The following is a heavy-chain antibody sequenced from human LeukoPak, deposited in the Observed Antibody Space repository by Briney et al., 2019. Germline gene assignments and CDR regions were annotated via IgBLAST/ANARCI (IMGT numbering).Heavy chain of an antibody. J-gene: IGHJ4*02. V-gene: IGHV3-30*02. D-gene: IGHD3-16*01. Sequence: PGGSLRLSCAASGFTFSSYGMHLVRQAPGKGLEWVAFIRYDGSNKYYADSVKGRFTISRDNSKNTLYLQMNSLRAEDTAVYYCATGSSYDYVWGSHAFDYWGQGTLVTVSS. CDR3: ATGSSYDYVWGSHAFDY. CDR2: IRYDGSNK. CDR1: GFTFSSYG.